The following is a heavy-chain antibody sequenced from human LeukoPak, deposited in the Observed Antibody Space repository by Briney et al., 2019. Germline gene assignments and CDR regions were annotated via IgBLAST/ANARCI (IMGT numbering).Heavy chain of an antibody. J-gene: IGHJ4*02. CDR1: GFTLSNAW. CDR3: TTEFGSGYYFDY. V-gene: IGHV3-15*01. Sequence: KPGGSLRLSCRASGFTLSNAWMSWVRQAPGKGLEWVGRIKSKSNGGTTDYTAPVKGRFAISRDDSKNTLYLQMSSLETEDTAVYYCTTEFGSGYYFDYWGQGTLVTVSS. CDR2: IKSKSNGGTT. D-gene: IGHD6-19*01.